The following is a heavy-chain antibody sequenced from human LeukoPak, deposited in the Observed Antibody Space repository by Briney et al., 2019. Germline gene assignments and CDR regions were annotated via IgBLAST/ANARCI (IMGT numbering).Heavy chain of an antibody. CDR2: IRYDGSNK. Sequence: PGGSLRLSCAASGFTFSSYGMHWVRQAPGKGLEWVAFIRYDGSNKYYADSVKGRFTISRDNSKNTLYLQMNSLRAEDTAVYYCAKMPIPRYSYGPIDYWGQEPWSPSPQ. D-gene: IGHD5-18*01. V-gene: IGHV3-30*02. CDR3: AKMPIPRYSYGPIDY. J-gene: IGHJ4*01. CDR1: GFTFSSYG.